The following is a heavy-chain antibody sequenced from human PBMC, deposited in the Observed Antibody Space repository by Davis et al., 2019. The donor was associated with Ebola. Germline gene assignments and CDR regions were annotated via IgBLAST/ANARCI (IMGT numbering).Heavy chain of an antibody. D-gene: IGHD6-13*01. J-gene: IGHJ6*02. V-gene: IGHV4-59*01. Sequence: SNPLSPPFTALGAAISGYDWSWIRQPPGKGLDRIGCIYYNVNTNYNPSLTSRVTISVDTSKNQFSLKLSSVSAADTAVYYCARGSIATNGINFYYYDMDGWGQGTIVTVSS. CDR2: IYYNVNT. CDR1: GAAISGYD. CDR3: ARGSIATNGINFYYYDMDG.